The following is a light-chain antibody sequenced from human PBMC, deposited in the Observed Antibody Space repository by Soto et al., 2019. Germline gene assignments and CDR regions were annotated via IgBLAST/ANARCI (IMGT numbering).Light chain of an antibody. Sequence: EIVLTQSPGTLSLSPGEVATLSCRSSQSVTKNYLAWYQQKPGQAPRLLMYGASSRGTGIPDRFSGSGSATDFTLTISGLEPEDFAVYYCQQYYVSPYAFGQGTKLEIK. V-gene: IGKV3-20*01. CDR2: GAS. CDR1: QSVTKNY. J-gene: IGKJ2*01. CDR3: QQYYVSPYA.